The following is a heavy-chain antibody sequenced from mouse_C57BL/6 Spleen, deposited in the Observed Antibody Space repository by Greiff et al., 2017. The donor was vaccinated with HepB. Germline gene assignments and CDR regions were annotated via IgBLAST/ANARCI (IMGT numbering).Heavy chain of an antibody. CDR2: INPNNGGT. Sequence: EVQLQQSGPELVKPGASVKIPCKASGYTFTDYNMDWVKQSHGKSLEWIGDINPNNGGTIYNQKFKGKATLTVDKSSSTAYMERRSLTSEDTAVYYCARDGTVVATGGYFDVWGTGTTVTVSS. CDR1: GYTFTDYN. D-gene: IGHD1-1*01. CDR3: ARDGTVVATGGYFDV. J-gene: IGHJ1*03. V-gene: IGHV1-18*01.